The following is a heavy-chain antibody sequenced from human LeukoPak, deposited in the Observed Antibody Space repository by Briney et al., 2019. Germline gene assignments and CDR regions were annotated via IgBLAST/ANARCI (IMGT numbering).Heavy chain of an antibody. J-gene: IGHJ4*02. V-gene: IGHV3-48*02. Sequence: GGSLRLSCAASGFTFSTYTMNWVRQDPGKGLEWVSTVSDSSDVHYSDSVKGRFTISRDNARNSLYLQMNSLRDEDTAVYYCARDGLHTAHFDYWGQGTLVTVSS. D-gene: IGHD5-18*01. CDR3: ARDGLHTAHFDY. CDR1: GFTFSTYT. CDR2: VSDSSDV.